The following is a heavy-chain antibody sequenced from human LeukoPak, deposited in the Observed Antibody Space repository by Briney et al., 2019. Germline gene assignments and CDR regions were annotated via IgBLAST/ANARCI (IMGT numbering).Heavy chain of an antibody. J-gene: IGHJ5*02. D-gene: IGHD3-22*01. V-gene: IGHV1-2*02. CDR1: GYTFTDYY. Sequence: ASVKGSCKASGYTFTDYYMHWVRQAPGQRLEWMGWINPNSGGTNYAQKFQGRVTMTRDTSISTAYMELSRLRSDDTAVYYCARVASPQGYYDSSGYTPKDWFDPWGQGTLVTVSS. CDR2: INPNSGGT. CDR3: ARVASPQGYYDSSGYTPKDWFDP.